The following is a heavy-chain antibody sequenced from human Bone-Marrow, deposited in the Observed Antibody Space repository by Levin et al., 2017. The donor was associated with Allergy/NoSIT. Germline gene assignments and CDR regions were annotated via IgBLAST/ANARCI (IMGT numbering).Heavy chain of an antibody. J-gene: IGHJ4*02. V-gene: IGHV3-23*01. CDR1: GFTVSSDA. CDR3: ANLYGDSRPY. D-gene: IGHD4-17*01. CDR2: ISGARGT. Sequence: PGGSLRLSCAASGFTVSSDAMSWVRRAPGKGLEWVSAISGARGTYYADSVKGRFAISRDDSKNTVYLQMDSLRADDTAVYYCANLYGDSRPYWGQGTLVTVSS.